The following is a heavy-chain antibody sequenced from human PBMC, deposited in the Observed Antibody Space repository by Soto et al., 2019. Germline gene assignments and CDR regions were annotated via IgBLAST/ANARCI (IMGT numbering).Heavy chain of an antibody. J-gene: IGHJ4*02. Sequence: GGSLRLSCTASGFTFSSYSMNWVRQAPGKGLEWVSSISGDSIHILYADSVKGRFTISRDDAKSSVYLQMTSLGADDTAVYYCARFETVTPIGSEYWGQGTLVTVSS. CDR2: ISGDSIHI. CDR1: GFTFSSYS. V-gene: IGHV3-21*06. CDR3: ARFETVTPIGSEY. D-gene: IGHD4-17*01.